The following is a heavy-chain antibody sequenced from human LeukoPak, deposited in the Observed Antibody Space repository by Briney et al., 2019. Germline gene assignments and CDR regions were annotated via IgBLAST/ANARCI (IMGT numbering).Heavy chain of an antibody. CDR1: GGSISSYY. V-gene: IGHV4-4*07. CDR3: ARDRGYYGSGSYYSYNWFDP. CDR2: IYTSGST. D-gene: IGHD3-10*01. J-gene: IGHJ5*02. Sequence: SETLSLTCTVSGGSISSYYWSWIRQPAGKGLEWIGRIYTSGSTNYTPSLNSRVTMSVDTSKNQFSLKLSSVTAADTAVYYCARDRGYYGSGSYYSYNWFDPWGQGTLVTVSS.